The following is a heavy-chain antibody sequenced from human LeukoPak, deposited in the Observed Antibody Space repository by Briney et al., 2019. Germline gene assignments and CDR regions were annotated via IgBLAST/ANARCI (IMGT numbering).Heavy chain of an antibody. CDR2: INHSGST. CDR1: GGSFSGYY. V-gene: IGHV4-34*01. J-gene: IGHJ6*02. D-gene: IGHD6-13*01. Sequence: PSETLSLTCAVYGGSFSGYYWSWIRQPPGKGLEWIGEINHSGSTNYNPSLKSRVTISVDTSKNQFSLKLSSVTAADTAVYYCAREAFGAAAAFVPERYYYYGMDVWGQGTTVTVSS. CDR3: AREAFGAAAAFVPERYYYYGMDV.